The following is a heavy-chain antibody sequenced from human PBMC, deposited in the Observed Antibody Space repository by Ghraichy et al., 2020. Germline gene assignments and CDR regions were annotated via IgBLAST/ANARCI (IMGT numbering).Heavy chain of an antibody. CDR1: GFTISKYW. CDR3: ASATTDNSGTGIDY. CDR2: INSAGSVT. Sequence: GALRLSCAASGFTISKYWMHWVRQVPGKELVWVSRINSAGSVTSYADSVNGRFTISRDNAKNTVYLQMNSLRAEDTALYYCASATTDNSGTGIDYWGQGTLVTVSS. D-gene: IGHD3-22*01. V-gene: IGHV3-74*01. J-gene: IGHJ4*02.